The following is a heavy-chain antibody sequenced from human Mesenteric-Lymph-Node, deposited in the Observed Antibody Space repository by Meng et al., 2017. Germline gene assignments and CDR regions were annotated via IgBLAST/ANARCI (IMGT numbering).Heavy chain of an antibody. CDR3: ATWVADCSSTSCHFDY. Sequence: QGQLVQSGAEGKKPGSSVKVSCKASGGTFSSYAISWVRQAPGQGLEWMGGIIPIFGTANYAQKFQGRVTITADKSTSTAYMELSSLRSEDTAVYYCATWVADCSSTSCHFDYWGQGTLVTVSS. D-gene: IGHD2-2*01. J-gene: IGHJ4*02. CDR1: GGTFSSYA. V-gene: IGHV1-69*14. CDR2: IIPIFGTA.